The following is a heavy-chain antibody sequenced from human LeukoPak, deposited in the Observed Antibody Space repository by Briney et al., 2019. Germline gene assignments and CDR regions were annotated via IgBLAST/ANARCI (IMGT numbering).Heavy chain of an antibody. Sequence: GGSLTLSCPASGFTFSSYAMSWVRQAPGKGLEWVSAISGSGGSTYYADSVKRRFTISRDNSKNTLYLQMNSLRAEDTAVYYCAKDWAPLTYYFDYWGQGTLVTVSS. V-gene: IGHV3-23*01. D-gene: IGHD1-20*01. CDR1: GFTFSSYA. J-gene: IGHJ4*02. CDR3: AKDWAPLTYYFDY. CDR2: ISGSGGST.